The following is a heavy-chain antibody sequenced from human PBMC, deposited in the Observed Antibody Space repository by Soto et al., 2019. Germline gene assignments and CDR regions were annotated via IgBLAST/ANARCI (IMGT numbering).Heavy chain of an antibody. Sequence: QVQLVQSGAEVKKPGASVKVSCKASGYTFTSYGISWVRQAPGQGLEWMGWISAYNGNTNYAQKLQGRVTMTTDTSTSTAYMELRSLRSDDTAVYYGARERPTMTTVPYYYYYGMDVWGQGTTVTVSS. V-gene: IGHV1-18*04. CDR2: ISAYNGNT. CDR3: ARERPTMTTVPYYYYYGMDV. J-gene: IGHJ6*02. CDR1: GYTFTSYG. D-gene: IGHD4-17*01.